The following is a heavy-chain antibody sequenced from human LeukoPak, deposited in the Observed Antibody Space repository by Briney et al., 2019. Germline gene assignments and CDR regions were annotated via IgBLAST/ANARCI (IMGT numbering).Heavy chain of an antibody. CDR2: ISYDGSNK. D-gene: IGHD4-23*01. CDR3: ARGVYGGNIPDY. V-gene: IGHV3-30-3*01. J-gene: IGHJ4*02. Sequence: GGSLRLSCAASGFTFSSYAMHWVRQAPGKGLEWVAVISYDGSNKYCADSVKGRFTISRDNSKNTLYLQMNSLRAEDTAVYYCARGVYGGNIPDYWGQGTLVTVSS. CDR1: GFTFSSYA.